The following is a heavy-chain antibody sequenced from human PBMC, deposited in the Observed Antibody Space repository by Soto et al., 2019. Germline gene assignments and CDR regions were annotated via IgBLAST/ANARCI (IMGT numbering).Heavy chain of an antibody. CDR1: GYTFTTYA. D-gene: IGHD5-12*01. Sequence: GASVKVSCKASGYTFTTYAVHWVRQAPGQRLEWVGRISTGNEDRKYSPTFLGRVSITRDTSASTAYMELSSLTSEDTAVYFCARGSGYIFDYWGQGTLVTVSS. V-gene: IGHV1-3*04. J-gene: IGHJ4*02. CDR2: ISTGNEDR. CDR3: ARGSGYIFDY.